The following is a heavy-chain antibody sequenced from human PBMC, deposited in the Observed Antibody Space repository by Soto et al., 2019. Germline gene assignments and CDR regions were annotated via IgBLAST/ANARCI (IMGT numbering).Heavy chain of an antibody. CDR1: GGTFSSYA. CDR3: ARSIVVVTAADY. V-gene: IGHV1-3*01. J-gene: IGHJ4*02. CDR2: INAGNGNT. D-gene: IGHD2-21*02. Sequence: ASVKVSCKASGGTFSSYAISWVRQAPGQGLEWMGGINAGNGNTKYSQKFQGRVTITRDTSASTAYMELSSLRSEDTAVYYCARSIVVVTAADYWGQGTLVTVSS.